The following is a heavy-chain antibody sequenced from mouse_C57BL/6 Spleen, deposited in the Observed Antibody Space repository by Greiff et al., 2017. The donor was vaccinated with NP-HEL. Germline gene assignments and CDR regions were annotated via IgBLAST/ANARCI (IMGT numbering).Heavy chain of an antibody. CDR3: ARGDTTVVATNAMDY. CDR2: ISYDGSN. J-gene: IGHJ4*01. V-gene: IGHV3-6*01. D-gene: IGHD1-1*01. Sequence: EVKLQQSGPGLVKPSQSLSLTCSVTGYSITSGYYWNWIRQFPGNKLEWMGYISYDGSNNYNPSLKNRISITRDTSKNQFFLKLKSVTTEDTATYYCARGDTTVVATNAMDYWGQGTSVTVSS. CDR1: GYSITSGYY.